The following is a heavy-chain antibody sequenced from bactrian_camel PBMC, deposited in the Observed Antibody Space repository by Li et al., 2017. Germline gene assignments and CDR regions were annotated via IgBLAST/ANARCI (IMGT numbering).Heavy chain of an antibody. CDR1: GEPVGSRC. CDR2: IESDGST. V-gene: IGHV3S53*01. Sequence: VQLVESGGGSVQPGGSLTLSCAASGEPVGSRCMGWFRQIPDKEREAVAGIESDGSTSYADSVKGRFTISRDNPKNTVTLQMDDLKPEDTATFYCAAGWKGGSCDYRYKGQGTQVTVS. J-gene: IGHJ4*01. D-gene: IGHD2*01.